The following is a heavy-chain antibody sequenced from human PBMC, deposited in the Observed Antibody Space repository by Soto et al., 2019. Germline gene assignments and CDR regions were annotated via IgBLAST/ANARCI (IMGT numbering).Heavy chain of an antibody. J-gene: IGHJ6*02. Sequence: PGGSLRLSCEAPGFTFNDYSMDWVRQAPEKGLEWVSSISSSGTYIYYADSVKGRFAISRDNANNVMYLQMDTLRAEDTAAYYCVRAGHVFDVHYYGMDLWGQGTTVTVSS. D-gene: IGHD3-10*01. CDR2: ISSSGTYI. CDR1: GFTFNDYS. CDR3: VRAGHVFDVHYYGMDL. V-gene: IGHV3-21*01.